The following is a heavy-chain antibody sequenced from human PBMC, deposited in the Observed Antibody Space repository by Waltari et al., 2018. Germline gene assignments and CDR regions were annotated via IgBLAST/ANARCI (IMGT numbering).Heavy chain of an antibody. CDR2: INPNSGGT. D-gene: IGHD6-6*01. Sequence: QVQLVQSGAEVQKPGASVKVYCKASGYTFTVYYMHLVRQAPVQGLEWMGRINPNSGGTNYAQKFQGRVTMTRDTSISTAYMELSRLRSDDTAVYYCAREKGQLVPLDYWGQGTLVTVSS. CDR3: AREKGQLVPLDY. CDR1: GYTFTVYY. J-gene: IGHJ4*02. V-gene: IGHV1-2*06.